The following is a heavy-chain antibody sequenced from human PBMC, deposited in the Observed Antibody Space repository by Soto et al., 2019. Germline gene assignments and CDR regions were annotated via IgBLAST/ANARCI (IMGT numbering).Heavy chain of an antibody. Sequence: EVQLLESGGGLVQPGGSLRLSCAASGFTFSSYAMSWVRQAPGKGLEWVSAISGSGGSTYYADSVKGRFTISRDNSKKRLYLQMNSVRAEDTAVYYCTKHNRFLGGLSQAAFDIWGQGTMVTVSS. CDR3: TKHNRFLGGLSQAAFDI. CDR1: GFTFSSYA. V-gene: IGHV3-23*01. D-gene: IGHD3-3*01. J-gene: IGHJ3*02. CDR2: ISGSGGST.